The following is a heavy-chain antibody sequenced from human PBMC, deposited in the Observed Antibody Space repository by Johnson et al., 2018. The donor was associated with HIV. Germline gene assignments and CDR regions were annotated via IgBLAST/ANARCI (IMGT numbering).Heavy chain of an antibody. CDR1: GFTFDDYG. J-gene: IGHJ3*02. CDR2: IDWNGGSS. CDR3: ARGAYSSSWHASDASDI. Sequence: VHLVASGGGVVRPGGSLRLSCAASGFTFDDYGMTWVRQAPGKGLEWVSGIDWNGGSSGYADSVKGRFSISRDNGKNSLYLQMNSLRAEDTALYYCARGAYSSSWHASDASDIWGQGTMVTVSS. V-gene: IGHV3-20*04. D-gene: IGHD6-13*01.